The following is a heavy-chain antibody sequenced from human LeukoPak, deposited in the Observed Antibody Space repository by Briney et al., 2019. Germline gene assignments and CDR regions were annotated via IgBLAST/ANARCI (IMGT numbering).Heavy chain of an antibody. V-gene: IGHV4-59*01. J-gene: IGHJ6*02. CDR3: ARDGSYYDFWSGYRYGMDV. Sequence: SETLSLTCTASGGSISSYYWSWIRQPPGKGLEWVGYIYYSGSTNYNPSLKSRVTISVDTSKNQFSLKLSSVTAADTAVYYCARDGSYYDFWSGYRYGMDVWGHGTTVTVSS. CDR1: GGSISSYY. D-gene: IGHD3-3*01. CDR2: IYYSGST.